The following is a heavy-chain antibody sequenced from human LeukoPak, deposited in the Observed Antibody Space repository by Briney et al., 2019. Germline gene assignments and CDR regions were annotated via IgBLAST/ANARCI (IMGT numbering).Heavy chain of an antibody. V-gene: IGHV3-33*06. CDR1: GFSFSNHG. CDR3: AKDLSDSSRVPGDY. D-gene: IGHD6-13*01. CDR2: IWDDGNNK. Sequence: GGSLRLSCAASGFSFSNHGMHWVRQAPGKRLEWVAVIWDDGNNKRYANSVNGRFTISRDNSENTLYLQMNGLRAEDTAVYYCAKDLSDSSRVPGDYWGQGTLVTVSS. J-gene: IGHJ4*02.